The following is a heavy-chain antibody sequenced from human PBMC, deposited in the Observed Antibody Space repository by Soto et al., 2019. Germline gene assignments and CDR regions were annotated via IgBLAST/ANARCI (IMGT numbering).Heavy chain of an antibody. V-gene: IGHV4-34*01. CDR3: ARIQLWIRGSVYYYYGMDV. D-gene: IGHD5-18*01. CDR2: INHSGST. CDR1: GGSFSGYY. J-gene: IGHJ6*02. Sequence: QVQLQQWGAGLLKPSETLSLTCAVYGGSFSGYYWSWIRQPPGKGLEWIGEINHSGSTNYNPSLKSRVTISVDTSKNQFSLKLSSVTAADTAVDYCARIQLWIRGSVYYYYGMDVWGQGTTVTVSS.